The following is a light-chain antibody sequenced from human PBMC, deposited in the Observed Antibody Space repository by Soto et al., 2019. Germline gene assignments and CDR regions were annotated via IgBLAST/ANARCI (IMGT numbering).Light chain of an antibody. Sequence: QSALTQPRSVSGSPGQSVTISCTGTSSDVGGYNYVSWYQQYPGKAPKLIIYDVSKRPSGVPDRFSGSKSGNTASLTISGLQAEDEADYYCCSSAGTYTPWVFGGGTKLTVL. CDR1: SSDVGGYNY. CDR3: CSSAGTYTPWV. CDR2: DVS. V-gene: IGLV2-11*01. J-gene: IGLJ3*02.